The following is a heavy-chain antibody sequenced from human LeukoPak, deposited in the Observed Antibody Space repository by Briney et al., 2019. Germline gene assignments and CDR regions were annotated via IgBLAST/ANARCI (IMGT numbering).Heavy chain of an antibody. D-gene: IGHD6-13*01. V-gene: IGHV1-18*01. Sequence: GASVKVSCKASGYNFNSFGISWVRQAPGQGLEWMGWISAYNGNTKYAQKVQGRVTMTTDRSTSTANMELRSLRSDDTAVYYCARDGPFSSTYNAFDFWGQGTMVTVSS. CDR2: ISAYNGNT. CDR3: ARDGPFSSTYNAFDF. J-gene: IGHJ3*01. CDR1: GYNFNSFG.